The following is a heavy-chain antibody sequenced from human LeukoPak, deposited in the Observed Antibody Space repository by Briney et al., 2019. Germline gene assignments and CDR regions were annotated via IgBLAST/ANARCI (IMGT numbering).Heavy chain of an antibody. CDR3: ARVGYCSSTSCSNRGSPYYFDY. CDR1: GGSISSYY. J-gene: IGHJ4*02. Sequence: SETLSLTCTVSGGSISSYYWSWIRQPPAKGLEWIGYIYYSGSTNYNPSLKSRVTISVDTSKNQFSLKLSSVTAADTAVYYCARVGYCSSTSCSNRGSPYYFDYWGQGTLVTVSS. V-gene: IGHV4-59*01. D-gene: IGHD2-2*01. CDR2: IYYSGST.